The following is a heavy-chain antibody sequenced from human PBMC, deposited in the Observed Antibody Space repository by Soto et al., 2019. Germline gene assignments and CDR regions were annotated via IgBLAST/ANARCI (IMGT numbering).Heavy chain of an antibody. V-gene: IGHV3-21*01. CDR3: ASVDCSGGGCYSEY. CDR2: ISSGSIYI. D-gene: IGHD2-15*01. Sequence: GGSLRLSCAAAGCAFHTSSMTWVRQAPGKGLEWVSSISSGSIYIYYADSVKGRFTISRDNAKNSLYLQMDSLRAEDTAIYYCASVDCSGGGCYSEYWGQGSLVTVSS. CDR1: GCAFHTSS. J-gene: IGHJ4*02.